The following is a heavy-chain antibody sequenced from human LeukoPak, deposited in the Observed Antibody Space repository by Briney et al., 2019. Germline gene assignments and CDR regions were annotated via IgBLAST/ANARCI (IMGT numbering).Heavy chain of an antibody. CDR3: ARDTTVVTGIVAY. Sequence: GGSLRLSCAAPGFTFSSYSMNWVRQAPGKGLEWVSPISSSSSYIYYADSVKGRYTISRDNAKNSLYLQMNSLRAEDTAVYYCARDTTVVTGIVAYWGQGTLVTVSS. CDR2: ISSSSSYI. V-gene: IGHV3-21*01. CDR1: GFTFSSYS. D-gene: IGHD4-23*01. J-gene: IGHJ4*02.